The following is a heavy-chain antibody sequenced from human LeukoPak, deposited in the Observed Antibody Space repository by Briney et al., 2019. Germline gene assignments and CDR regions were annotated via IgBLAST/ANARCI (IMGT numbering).Heavy chain of an antibody. V-gene: IGHV4-34*01. CDR1: GGSFSGYY. Sequence: SETLSLTCAVYGGSFSGYYWSWIRQPPGKGLEWIGEINHSGSTNYNPSLKSRVTISVDTSKNQFSLKLSSVTAADTAVYYCARGRRDYYGSGSYLWLGGNFDYWGQGTLVTVSS. CDR3: ARGRRDYYGSGSYLWLGGNFDY. CDR2: INHSGST. D-gene: IGHD3-10*01. J-gene: IGHJ4*02.